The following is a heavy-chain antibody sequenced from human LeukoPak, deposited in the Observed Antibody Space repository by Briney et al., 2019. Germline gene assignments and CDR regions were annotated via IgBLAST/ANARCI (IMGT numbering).Heavy chain of an antibody. V-gene: IGHV4-61*02. CDR1: GGSISSGSYY. D-gene: IGHD4-23*01. J-gene: IGHJ4*02. CDR3: ATGMGNRGNSALDY. Sequence: SETLSLTCTVSGGSISSGSYYWSWIRQPAWKGLEWLGRIYTSGSTNYNPSLKSRVTISVDTSKNQFSLKVNSVTAADTAVYYCATGMGNRGNSALDYWGQGTLVTVSS. CDR2: IYTSGST.